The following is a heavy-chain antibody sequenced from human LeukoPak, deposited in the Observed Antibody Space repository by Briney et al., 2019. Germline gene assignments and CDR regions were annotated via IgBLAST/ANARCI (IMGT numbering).Heavy chain of an antibody. CDR1: GFTFSSYS. CDR2: ISSSSSYI. D-gene: IGHD3-10*01. J-gene: IGHJ4*02. Sequence: GESLRLSCAASGFTFSSYSMNWVRQAPGKGLEWVSSISSSSSYIYYADSVKGRFTISRDNAKNSLYLQMNTLSADDTAVYFCAGGISMVRGADYWGQGTLVTVSS. V-gene: IGHV3-21*01. CDR3: AGGISMVRGADY.